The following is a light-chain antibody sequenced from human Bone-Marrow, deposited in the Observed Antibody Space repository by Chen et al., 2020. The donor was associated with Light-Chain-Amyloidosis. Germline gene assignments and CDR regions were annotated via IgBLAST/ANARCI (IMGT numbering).Light chain of an antibody. Sequence: SYVLTQPSSVSVSPGQKATIACGGNNIGSTSVHWYHQTPGQAPLLVVYDDSDRPSAIPERLSGSNSGNTATLTIIRVEAGDEADYYCQVWDSSSDRPVFGGGTKLTVL. CDR3: QVWDSSSDRPV. CDR1: NIGSTS. V-gene: IGLV3-21*02. CDR2: DDS. J-gene: IGLJ3*02.